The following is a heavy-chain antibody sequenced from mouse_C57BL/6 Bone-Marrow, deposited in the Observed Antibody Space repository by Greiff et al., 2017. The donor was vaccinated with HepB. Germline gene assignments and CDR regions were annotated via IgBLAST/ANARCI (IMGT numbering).Heavy chain of an antibody. CDR2: ISYDGSN. Sequence: EVQLVESGPGLVKPSQSLSLTCSVTGYSITSGYYWNWIRQFPGNKLEWMGYISYDGSNNYNPSLKNRISITRDTSKNQFFLKFTSVTTVYTATYHCARGVHVLSDSAMDYWGQGTPLTVSS. J-gene: IGHJ4*01. V-gene: IGHV3-6*01. CDR1: GYSITSGYY. CDR3: ARGVHVLSDSAMDY.